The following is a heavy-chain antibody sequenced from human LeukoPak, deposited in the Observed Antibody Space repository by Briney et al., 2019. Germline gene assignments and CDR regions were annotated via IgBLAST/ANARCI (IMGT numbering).Heavy chain of an antibody. CDR3: ARGESWGITGTNLYNWFDP. V-gene: IGHV3-48*03. Sequence: GGSLRLSCAASGFTFSSYEMNWVRQAPGKGLEWVSYISSSGSTIYYADSVKGRFTISRDNAKNSLSLQMNSLSGEDTAVYYCARGESWGITGTNLYNWFDPWGQGTLVTVSS. J-gene: IGHJ5*02. D-gene: IGHD1-7*01. CDR1: GFTFSSYE. CDR2: ISSSGSTI.